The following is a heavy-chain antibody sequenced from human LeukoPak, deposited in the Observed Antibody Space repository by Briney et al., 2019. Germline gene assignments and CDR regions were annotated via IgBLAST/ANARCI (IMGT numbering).Heavy chain of an antibody. D-gene: IGHD3-22*01. CDR3: AKNSPPYYYDSSGYFPFDY. CDR2: ISGSGGST. J-gene: IGHJ4*02. Sequence: PGGSLRLSCAASGFTFSSYAMSWVRQAPGKGLEWVSAISGSGGSTYYADSVKGRFTISRDNSKNTLYLQMNSLRAEDTAVYYCAKNSPPYYYDSSGYFPFDYWGQGTLVTVSS. V-gene: IGHV3-23*01. CDR1: GFTFSSYA.